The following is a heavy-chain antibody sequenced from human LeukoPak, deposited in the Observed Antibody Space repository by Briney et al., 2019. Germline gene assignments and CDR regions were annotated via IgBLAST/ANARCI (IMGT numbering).Heavy chain of an antibody. CDR3: AKDTEPWIQAYYFDY. D-gene: IGHD5-18*01. CDR1: GFTFSSYG. V-gene: IGHV3-33*06. CDR2: IWYDGSNK. J-gene: IGHJ4*02. Sequence: GGSLRLSCAASGFTFSSYGMHWVRQAPGKGLEWVAVIWYDGSNKYYADSVKGRFTISRDNSKNKLYLQMNSLRAEDTAVYYCAKDTEPWIQAYYFDYWGQGTLVTVSS.